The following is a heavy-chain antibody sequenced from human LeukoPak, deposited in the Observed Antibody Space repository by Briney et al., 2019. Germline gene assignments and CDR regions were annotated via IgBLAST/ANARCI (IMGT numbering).Heavy chain of an antibody. CDR2: LYYSGST. V-gene: IGHV4-39*01. CDR3: ARLSKGRYFDYIFDY. D-gene: IGHD3-9*01. CDR1: GGSVSSTEFS. J-gene: IGHJ4*02. Sequence: SESLSLTCTVSGGSVSSTEFSWGWIRQPPGKGLQWVGNLYYSGSTSYHPSLNSRVTMSVDTSKNQFSLKMTSVTAADTAVYYCARLSKGRYFDYIFDYWGQGSLVTVSS.